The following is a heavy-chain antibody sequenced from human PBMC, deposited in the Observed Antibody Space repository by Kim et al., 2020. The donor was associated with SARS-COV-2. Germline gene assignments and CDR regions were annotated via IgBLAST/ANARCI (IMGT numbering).Heavy chain of an antibody. V-gene: IGHV3-23*01. CDR2: ISGSSDST. J-gene: IGHJ4*02. D-gene: IGHD5-18*01. CDR1: GFTFGSYS. CDR3: AKGQLWYPYFDY. Sequence: GGSPRLSCAASGFTFGSYSMTWVRQAPGKGLEWVSTISGSSDSTYYADSVRGRFTISRDNSKNTVYLQMNSLKDEDTAVYYCAKGQLWYPYFDYWGQGTLVTVSS.